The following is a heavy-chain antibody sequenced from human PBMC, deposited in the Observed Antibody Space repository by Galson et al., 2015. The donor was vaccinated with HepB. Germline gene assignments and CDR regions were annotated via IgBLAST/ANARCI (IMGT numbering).Heavy chain of an antibody. J-gene: IGHJ6*02. CDR1: GGTFSSYA. Sequence: SVKVSCKASGGTFSSYAISWVRQAPGQGLEWMGGIIPIFGTANYAQKFQGRVTITADESTSTAYMELSSLRSEDTAVYYCATPTNKPAGIAAAGLYYYYGMDVWGQGTTVTVSS. D-gene: IGHD6-13*01. CDR3: ATPTNKPAGIAAAGLYYYYGMDV. CDR2: IIPIFGTA. V-gene: IGHV1-69*13.